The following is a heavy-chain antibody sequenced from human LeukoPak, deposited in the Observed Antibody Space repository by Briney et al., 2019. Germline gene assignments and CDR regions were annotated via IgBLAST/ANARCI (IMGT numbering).Heavy chain of an antibody. CDR3: ARATAVVNYYYYGMDV. D-gene: IGHD5-18*01. CDR1: GFTFSSSW. Sequence: PGGSLRLSCAASGFTFSSSWMHWVRQAPAKGLVWVSRINSDGSSTTYADSVKGRFTISRDNAKNTLYLQMSSLRAEDTALYYCARATAVVNYYYYGMDVWGQGTTVTVSS. CDR2: INSDGSST. J-gene: IGHJ6*02. V-gene: IGHV3-74*01.